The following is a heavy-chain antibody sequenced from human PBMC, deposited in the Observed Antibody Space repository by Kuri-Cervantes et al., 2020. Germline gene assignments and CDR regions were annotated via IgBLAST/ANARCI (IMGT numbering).Heavy chain of an antibody. Sequence: SETLSLTCTVSGGSVSSGSYYWSWIRQPPGKGLEWIGYIYYSGSTNYSPSLKSRVTISVDSSKNQFSLRLTSVTAADTAIYFCVRGRERLRLDWGQGALVTVSS. CDR3: VRGRERLRLD. CDR2: IYYSGST. D-gene: IGHD1-1*01. J-gene: IGHJ4*02. V-gene: IGHV4-61*01. CDR1: GGSVSSGSYY.